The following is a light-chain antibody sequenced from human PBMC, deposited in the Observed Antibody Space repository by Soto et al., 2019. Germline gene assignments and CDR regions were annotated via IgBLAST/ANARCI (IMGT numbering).Light chain of an antibody. CDR3: AGWDDSLNGPV. Sequence: QSVLTQPPSASGTPGQRVTISCSGSSSNIGRNTVNWYQQLPGTAPKLLIYSNNQRPSGLPDRFSGSKSGTSGSLAISGLQSEDEADYYCAGWDDSLNGPVFGGGTKLTVL. CDR2: SNN. CDR1: SSNIGRNT. J-gene: IGLJ2*01. V-gene: IGLV1-44*01.